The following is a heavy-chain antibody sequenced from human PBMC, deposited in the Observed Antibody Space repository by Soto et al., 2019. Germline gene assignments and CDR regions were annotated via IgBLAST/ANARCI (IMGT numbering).Heavy chain of an antibody. CDR2: IMPVFPTP. Sequence: QVQLVQSGAEVKKPGSSVKVSCKASGGTFSTSAISWVRQAPGQGLEWVGGIMPVFPTPDYAQNFQGRVTITADESTTTAYRELTSLRADATAVYYCARDKDRLQLGGNYYYILDVWGQGTAITVSS. D-gene: IGHD1-1*01. CDR1: GGTFSTSA. V-gene: IGHV1-69*12. CDR3: ARDKDRLQLGGNYYYILDV. J-gene: IGHJ6*02.